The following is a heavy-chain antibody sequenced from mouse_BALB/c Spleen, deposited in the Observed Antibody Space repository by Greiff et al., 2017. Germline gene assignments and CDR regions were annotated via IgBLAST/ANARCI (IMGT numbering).Heavy chain of an antibody. V-gene: IGHV5-6-5*01. J-gene: IGHJ4*01. CDR2: ISSGGST. CDR3: AREEVRHDYAMDY. Sequence: DVMLVESGGGLVKPGGSLKLSCAASGFTFSSYAMSWVRQTPEKRLEWVASISSGGSTYYPDSVKGRFTISRDNARNILYLQMSSLRSEDTAMYYCAREEVRHDYAMDYWGQGTSVTVSS. D-gene: IGHD2-14*01. CDR1: GFTFSSYA.